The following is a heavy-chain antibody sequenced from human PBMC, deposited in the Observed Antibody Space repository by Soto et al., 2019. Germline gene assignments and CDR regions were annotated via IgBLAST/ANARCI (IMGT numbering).Heavy chain of an antibody. J-gene: IGHJ5*02. CDR1: GYTFTDYY. V-gene: IGHV1-2*02. CDR2: INPNSGGT. D-gene: IGHD6-6*01. CDR3: ARGRIAARPGSNWFDP. Sequence: GASVKVSCKASGYTFTDYYMHWVRQAPGQGLEWMGWINPNSGGTNYAQKFQGRVTMTRDTSISTAYMELSRLRSDDTAVYYCARGRIAARPGSNWFDPWGQGTLVTVSS.